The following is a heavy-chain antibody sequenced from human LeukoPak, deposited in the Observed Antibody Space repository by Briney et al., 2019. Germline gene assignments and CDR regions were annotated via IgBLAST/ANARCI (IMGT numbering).Heavy chain of an antibody. CDR1: GFTFSSYA. J-gene: IGHJ5*02. Sequence: PGGSLRLSCAASGFTFSSYAMTWVRQAPGRGLDWVSVISGSGDSAYYADSVKGRFTISRDNSKNTLYLQMNSLRAEDTAVYYCAKDRALGGFLEWPMGFEPWGQGTLVTVSS. V-gene: IGHV3-23*01. CDR2: ISGSGDSA. D-gene: IGHD3-3*01. CDR3: AKDRALGGFLEWPMGFEP.